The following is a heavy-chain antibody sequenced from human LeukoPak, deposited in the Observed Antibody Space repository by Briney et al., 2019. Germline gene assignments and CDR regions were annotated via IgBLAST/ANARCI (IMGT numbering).Heavy chain of an antibody. V-gene: IGHV3-74*03. D-gene: IGHD1-26*01. J-gene: IGHJ4*02. CDR2: INRDGDST. Sequence: GGSLRLSCAASGFTFSNYWMHWVRHAPGKGLVWVSRINRDGDSTTSADSVKDRFTISRDNAKNTLYLQMNSLRADDTAVYYCARESGSTLGFDYWGQGTVVTVSS. CDR1: GFTFSNYW. CDR3: ARESGSTLGFDY.